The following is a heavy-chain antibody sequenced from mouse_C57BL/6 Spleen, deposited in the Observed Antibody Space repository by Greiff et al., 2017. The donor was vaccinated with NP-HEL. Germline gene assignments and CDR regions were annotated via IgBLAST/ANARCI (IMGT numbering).Heavy chain of an antibody. V-gene: IGHV1-76*01. Sequence: VQLQQSGAELVRPGASVKLSCKASGYTFTDYYINWVKQRPGQGLEWIARIYPGSGNTYYNEKFKGKATLTAEKSSSTAYMQLSSLTSEDSAVYFCARGGYSFAYWGRGTLVTVSA. CDR2: IYPGSGNT. D-gene: IGHD2-3*01. CDR3: ARGGYSFAY. CDR1: GYTFTDYY. J-gene: IGHJ3*01.